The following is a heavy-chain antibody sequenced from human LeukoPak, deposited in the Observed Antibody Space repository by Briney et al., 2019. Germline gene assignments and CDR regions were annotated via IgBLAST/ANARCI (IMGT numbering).Heavy chain of an antibody. J-gene: IGHJ6*03. V-gene: IGHV3-23*01. Sequence: QPGGSLRLSCEASGFSFYDYAMSWVRQAPGKGLEWVSTISYTGGSTYFADSVKGRFTISRDNSKNTLYLQMNSLRAEDTAVYYCAKDYERFYYYMDVWGKGTTVTVSS. CDR2: ISYTGGST. CDR3: AKDYERFYYYMDV. D-gene: IGHD3-3*01. CDR1: GFSFYDYA.